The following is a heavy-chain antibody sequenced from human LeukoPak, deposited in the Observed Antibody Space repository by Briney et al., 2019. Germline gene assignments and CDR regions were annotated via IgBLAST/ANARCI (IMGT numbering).Heavy chain of an antibody. CDR2: INHSGST. Sequence: PSETLSLTCAVYGGSFSGYYWSWIRQPPGKGLEWIGEINHSGSTNYNPSLKSRVTISVDTSKNQFSLKLSSVTAADTAVYYCARGSVDALFWSGYPYYYMDVWGKGTTVTVSS. J-gene: IGHJ6*03. D-gene: IGHD3-3*01. CDR1: GGSFSGYY. V-gene: IGHV4-34*01. CDR3: ARGSVDALFWSGYPYYYMDV.